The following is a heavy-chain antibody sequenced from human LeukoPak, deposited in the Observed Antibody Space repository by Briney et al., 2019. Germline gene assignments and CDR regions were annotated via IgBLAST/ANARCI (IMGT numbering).Heavy chain of an antibody. CDR1: GFTFSSYS. D-gene: IGHD2-21*02. Sequence: PGGSLRLSCAASGFTFSSYSMNWVRQAPGKGLEWVSSISSSSSYIYYADSVKGRFTISRDNAKNSLYLQTNSLRAEDTAVYYCARGEYCGGDCYSDWGQGTLVTVSS. J-gene: IGHJ4*02. CDR3: ARGEYCGGDCYSD. V-gene: IGHV3-21*01. CDR2: ISSSSSYI.